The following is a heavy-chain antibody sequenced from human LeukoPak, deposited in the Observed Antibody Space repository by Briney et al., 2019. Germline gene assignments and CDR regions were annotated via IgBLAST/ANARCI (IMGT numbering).Heavy chain of an antibody. J-gene: IGHJ4*02. V-gene: IGHV4-34*01. Sequence: PSETLSLTCAVYGVSFSGYYWSWIRQHPGKGLEWIGYIYYSGSTYYNPSLKSRVTISVDTSKNQFSLKLSSVTAADTAVYYCARAGSSYYFDYWGQGTLVTVSS. D-gene: IGHD1-26*01. CDR1: GVSFSGYY. CDR3: ARAGSSYYFDY. CDR2: IYYSGST.